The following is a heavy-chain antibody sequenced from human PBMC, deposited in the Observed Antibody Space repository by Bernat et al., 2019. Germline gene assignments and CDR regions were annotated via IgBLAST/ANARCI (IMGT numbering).Heavy chain of an antibody. CDR3: ARRSGTMVRGVIPDDAFDI. D-gene: IGHD3-10*01. V-gene: IGHV3-48*01. J-gene: IGHJ3*02. CDR2: ISSSSSTI. CDR1: GFTFSSYS. Sequence: EVQLVESGGGLVQPGGSLRLSCAASGFTFSSYSMNWVRQAPGKGLEWVSYISSSSSTIYYADSVKGRFTISRDNAKNSLYLQMNSLRAEDTAVYYCARRSGTMVRGVIPDDAFDIWGQGKMDTVSS.